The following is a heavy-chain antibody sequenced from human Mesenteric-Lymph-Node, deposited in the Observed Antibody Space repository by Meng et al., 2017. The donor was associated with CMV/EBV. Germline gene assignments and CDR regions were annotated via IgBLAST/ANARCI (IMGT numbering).Heavy chain of an antibody. D-gene: IGHD3-3*01. V-gene: IGHV3-64*02. CDR1: GFPFSSYA. CDR2: ISSGGGST. CDR3: ARAYYDFWRGYNTDMSYLEY. J-gene: IGHJ4*02. Sequence: GESLKISCAASGFPFSSYAMHWVRQAPGKGLEYVSAISSGGGSTFYADSVKGRFTISRDNSKNTVYLQMGGLRAEDMAVYYCARAYYDFWRGYNTDMSYLEYWGQGTLVTVSS.